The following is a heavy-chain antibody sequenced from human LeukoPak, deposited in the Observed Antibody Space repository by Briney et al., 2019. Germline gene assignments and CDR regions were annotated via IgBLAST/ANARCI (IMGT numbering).Heavy chain of an antibody. CDR1: GFTFSSYS. D-gene: IGHD5-18*01. Sequence: GGSLRLSCAASGFTFSSYSMNWVRQAPGKGLEWVSYISSSSSTIYYADSVKGRFTISRDNAKNSLYLQMNSLRAEDTAVYYCAREHSYGPNWFDPWGQGTLVTVSS. J-gene: IGHJ5*02. CDR3: AREHSYGPNWFDP. V-gene: IGHV3-48*01. CDR2: ISSSSSTI.